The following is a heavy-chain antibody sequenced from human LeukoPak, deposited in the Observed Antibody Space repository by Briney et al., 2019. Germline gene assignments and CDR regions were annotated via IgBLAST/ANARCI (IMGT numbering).Heavy chain of an antibody. Sequence: SETLSLTCAVYGGSFSGYYWSWIRQPPGKGLEWIGEINHSGSTNYNPSLKSRVTMSVDTSKNQFSLKLISVTAADTALYYCARDRYYGSGAQQLDPWGQGTLVTVSS. D-gene: IGHD3-10*01. J-gene: IGHJ5*02. CDR1: GGSFSGYY. CDR3: ARDRYYGSGAQQLDP. CDR2: INHSGST. V-gene: IGHV4-34*01.